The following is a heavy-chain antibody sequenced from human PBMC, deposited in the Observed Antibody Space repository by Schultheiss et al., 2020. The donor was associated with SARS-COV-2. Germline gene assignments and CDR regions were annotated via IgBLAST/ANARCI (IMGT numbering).Heavy chain of an antibody. CDR3: ASASPSNIAVAGAPSSD. D-gene: IGHD6-19*01. V-gene: IGHV4-34*01. CDR1: GGSFSGYY. Sequence: SETLSLTCAVYGGSFSGYYWSWIRQPPGKGLEWIGEINHSGSTNYNPSLKSRVTISVDTSKNQFSLKLSSVTAADTAVYYCASASPSNIAVAGAPSSDWGQGTLVTVSS. CDR2: INHSGST. J-gene: IGHJ4*02.